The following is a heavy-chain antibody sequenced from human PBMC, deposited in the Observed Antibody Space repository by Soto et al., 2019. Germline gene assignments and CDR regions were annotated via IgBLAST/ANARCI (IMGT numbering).Heavy chain of an antibody. CDR3: ARGGSEAFWSGYYIEY. CDR1: GGSFSGYY. D-gene: IGHD3-3*01. Sequence: PSETLSLTCAVYGGSFSGYYWSLIRQPPGKGLEWIGEINHSGSTNYNPSLKSRVTISVDTSKNQFSPKLSSVTAADTAVYYCARGGSEAFWSGYYIEYWGKGTLVTVSS. CDR2: INHSGST. J-gene: IGHJ4*02. V-gene: IGHV4-34*01.